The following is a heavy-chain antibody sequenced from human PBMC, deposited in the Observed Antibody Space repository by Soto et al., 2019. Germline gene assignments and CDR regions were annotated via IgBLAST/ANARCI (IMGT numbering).Heavy chain of an antibody. CDR2: ISSSGSTI. D-gene: IGHD4-4*01. J-gene: IGHJ6*03. CDR1: GFTFSDYY. Sequence: GGSLRLSCAASGFTFSDYYMSWIRQAPGKGLEWVSYISSSGSTIYYADTVKGRFTNSRDNAKNSLYLQMNSLRAEDTAVYYCARDGGDYSNSWGYYYYMDVWGKGTTVTVSS. V-gene: IGHV3-11*01. CDR3: ARDGGDYSNSWGYYYYMDV.